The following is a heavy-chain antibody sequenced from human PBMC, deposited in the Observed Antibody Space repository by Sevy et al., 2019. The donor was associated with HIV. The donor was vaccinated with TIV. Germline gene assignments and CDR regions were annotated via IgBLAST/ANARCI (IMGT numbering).Heavy chain of an antibody. V-gene: IGHV3-23*01. CDR2: ISFSSRDT. CDR1: EFTFNTYA. J-gene: IGHJ4*02. Sequence: GGSLRLSCAASEFTFNTYAMSWVRQAPGKGLEWVSVISFSSRDTYYADSVKGRFTISRDNSKNTRYLQMNSLRAEDTAVYYCARDRVSGSYYTGDFDYWGQGTLVTVSS. CDR3: ARDRVSGSYYTGDFDY. D-gene: IGHD3-10*01.